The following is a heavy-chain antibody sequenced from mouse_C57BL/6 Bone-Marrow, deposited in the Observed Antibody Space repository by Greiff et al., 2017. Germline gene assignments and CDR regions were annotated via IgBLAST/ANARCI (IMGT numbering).Heavy chain of an antibody. J-gene: IGHJ3*01. Sequence: EVHLVESGAELVRPGASVKLSCTASGFNINDDYMHWVKQRPEQGLEWIGWIDPENGYTEYDSKFQGKATITVDTSSNTAYLQLSSLTSEDTAVYYCTTWWFPWFAYWGQGTLVTVSA. CDR3: TTWWFPWFAY. D-gene: IGHD1-1*02. CDR2: IDPENGYT. V-gene: IGHV14-4*01. CDR1: GFNINDDY.